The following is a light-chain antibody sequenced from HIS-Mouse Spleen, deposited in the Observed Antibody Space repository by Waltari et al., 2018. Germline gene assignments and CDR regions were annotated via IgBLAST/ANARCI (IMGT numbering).Light chain of an antibody. J-gene: IGKJ1*01. V-gene: IGKV1-9*01. CDR1: QGIRRY. Sequence: DIELTQSPSFRSASVGDRVIITRRASQGIRRYLACYQQKPGKAPKHLIYAASTLQSGVTSRFSGSVSGTEFTVTISSLQPEDFATYYCQQLNSYPPTFGQGTKVEIK. CDR3: QQLNSYPPT. CDR2: AAS.